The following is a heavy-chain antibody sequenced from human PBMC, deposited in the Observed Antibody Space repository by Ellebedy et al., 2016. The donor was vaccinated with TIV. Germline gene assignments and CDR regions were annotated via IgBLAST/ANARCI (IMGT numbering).Heavy chain of an antibody. J-gene: IGHJ4*02. CDR3: TTAGYDSSGYFDY. CDR2: IKSKTDGGTT. D-gene: IGHD3-22*01. CDR1: GFTFSNAW. Sequence: GESLKISCAASGFTFSNAWMNWVRQAPGKGLEWVGRIKSKTDGGTTDYAAPVKGRFTISRDDSKNTLYLQMNSLKTEDTAVYYCTTAGYDSSGYFDYWGQGTLVTVSS. V-gene: IGHV3-15*07.